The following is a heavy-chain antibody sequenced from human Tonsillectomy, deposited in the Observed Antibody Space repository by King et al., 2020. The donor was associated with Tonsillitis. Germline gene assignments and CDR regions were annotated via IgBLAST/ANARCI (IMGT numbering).Heavy chain of an antibody. CDR1: GGSFRGYY. Sequence: VQLQQWGAGLLKPSETLSLTCAVYGGSFRGYYWSWIRQPPGKGLEWIGEINHSGSTNYSPSLKSRVIISFDTSKNHFSLKLNTVTAADTAVYYCARGRYGDYVKYYFDYWGQGTLVTVSS. D-gene: IGHD4-17*01. V-gene: IGHV4-34*01. CDR3: ARGRYGDYVKYYFDY. J-gene: IGHJ4*02. CDR2: INHSGST.